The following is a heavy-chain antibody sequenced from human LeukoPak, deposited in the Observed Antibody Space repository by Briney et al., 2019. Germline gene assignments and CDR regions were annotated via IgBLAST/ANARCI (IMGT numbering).Heavy chain of an antibody. J-gene: IGHJ6*03. CDR1: GFTFSSYG. V-gene: IGHV3-23*01. D-gene: IGHD2-2*01. Sequence: PGGSLRLSCAASGFTFSSYGMSWVRQAPGKGLEWVSAISGSGGGTYYADSVKGRFTISRDNSKNTLYLQMNSLRAEDTAVYYCAKRAHYCSSTSCSPQHYYYYMDVWGKGTTVTISS. CDR2: ISGSGGGT. CDR3: AKRAHYCSSTSCSPQHYYYYMDV.